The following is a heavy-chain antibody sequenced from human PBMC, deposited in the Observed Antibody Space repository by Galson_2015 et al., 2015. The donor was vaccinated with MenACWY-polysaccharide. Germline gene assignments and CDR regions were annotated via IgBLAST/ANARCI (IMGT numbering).Heavy chain of an antibody. CDR1: GFTFNSYW. CDR3: VRDNGGIDY. Sequence: SLRLSCAASGFTFNSYWMLWVRQAPGKGLVWVSHINNDGSSTNYADSVKGRFTISRDNAKNTLYLQMKSLRAEDTAVYYCVRDNGGIDYWGQGTLVTVSS. CDR2: INNDGSST. D-gene: IGHD3-16*01. J-gene: IGHJ4*02. V-gene: IGHV3-74*01.